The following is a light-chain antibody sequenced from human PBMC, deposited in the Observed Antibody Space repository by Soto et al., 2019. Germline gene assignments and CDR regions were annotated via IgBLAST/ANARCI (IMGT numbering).Light chain of an antibody. Sequence: DIQMTQSPSSLSASVGDRVTITCRAGQNIISYLNWYQQKPGKAPKLLIYDASSLETGVPSRFSGSGSGTDFTFTISSLQPEDFATYYCQQYDNLPLIFGQGTRLEIK. CDR2: DAS. CDR3: QQYDNLPLI. CDR1: QNIISY. J-gene: IGKJ5*01. V-gene: IGKV1-33*01.